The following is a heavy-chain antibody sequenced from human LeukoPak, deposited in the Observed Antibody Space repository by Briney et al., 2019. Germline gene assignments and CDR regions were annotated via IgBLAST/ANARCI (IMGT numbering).Heavy chain of an antibody. V-gene: IGHV3-23*01. Sequence: PGGSLRLSCAASGFTFSSYWMSWVRQAPGKGLEWVSAISGSGGSTYYADSVKGRFTISRDNSKNTLYLQMNSLRAEDTAVYYCAKGTVRGVIRVWFDPWGQGTLVTVSS. CDR1: GFTFSSYW. J-gene: IGHJ5*02. D-gene: IGHD3-10*01. CDR2: ISGSGGST. CDR3: AKGTVRGVIRVWFDP.